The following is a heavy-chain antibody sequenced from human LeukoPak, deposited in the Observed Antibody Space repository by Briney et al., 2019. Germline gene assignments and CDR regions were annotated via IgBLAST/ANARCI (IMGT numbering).Heavy chain of an antibody. Sequence: GGSLRLSCAASGFTVSNNYMNWVRQAPGKGLEWVSVIYSGSNTYYTDSVKGRFTISRDNSKNTLYLQMNSLRVEDTAVYSCASPYRTDVYNSFCYWGQGALVTVSS. J-gene: IGHJ4*02. CDR3: ASPYRTDVYNSFCY. CDR2: IYSGSNT. V-gene: IGHV3-66*01. CDR1: GFTVSNNY. D-gene: IGHD5-24*01.